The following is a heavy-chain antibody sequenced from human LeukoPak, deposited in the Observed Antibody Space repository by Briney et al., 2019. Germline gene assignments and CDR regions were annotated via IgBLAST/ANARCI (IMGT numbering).Heavy chain of an antibody. D-gene: IGHD3-22*01. CDR1: GYSFIRYA. Sequence: GASVKVSCKASGYSFIRYALHWVRQAPGQTPEWMGWVNGGNDKTAYSKKFQGRVTITRDASASTTYMELSSLRPEDTAVYYCARDFDSSFSFDYWGQGTLVTVSS. J-gene: IGHJ4*02. V-gene: IGHV1-3*01. CDR3: ARDFDSSFSFDY. CDR2: VNGGNDKT.